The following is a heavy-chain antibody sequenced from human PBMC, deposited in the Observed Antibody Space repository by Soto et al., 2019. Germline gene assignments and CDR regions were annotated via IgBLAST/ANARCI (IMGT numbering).Heavy chain of an antibody. V-gene: IGHV4-31*03. Sequence: SETLSLTCTVSGGSISSGGYYWSWIRQHPGKGLEWIGYIYYSGSTYYNPSLKSRVTISVDTSKNQFSLKLSSVTAADTAVYYCARDKGDYDILTGYWGSAFDIWGQGTMVTVSS. CDR2: IYYSGST. J-gene: IGHJ3*02. CDR1: GGSISSGGYY. CDR3: ARDKGDYDILTGYWGSAFDI. D-gene: IGHD3-9*01.